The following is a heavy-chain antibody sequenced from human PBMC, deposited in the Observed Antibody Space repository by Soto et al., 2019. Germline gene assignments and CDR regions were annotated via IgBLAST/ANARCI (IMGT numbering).Heavy chain of an antibody. V-gene: IGHV1-2*04. D-gene: IGHD1-26*01. CDR1: GYTFTGYY. Sequence: ASVKVSCKASGYTFTGYYMHWVRQAPGQGLEWMGWINPNSGGTNYAQKFQGWVTMTRVTSISTAYMELSRLRSDDTAVYYCAGTKARDAFDIWGQGTMVTVSS. CDR3: AGTKARDAFDI. CDR2: INPNSGGT. J-gene: IGHJ3*02.